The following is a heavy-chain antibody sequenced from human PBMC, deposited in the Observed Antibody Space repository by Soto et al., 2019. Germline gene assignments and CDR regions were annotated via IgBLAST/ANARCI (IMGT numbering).Heavy chain of an antibody. Sequence: PGGSLRLSYPSSGITFSSYGIHWIRQAPGKGLEWVAVISYDGSNKYYADSVKGRFTISRDNSKNTLYLQMNSLRAEDTAVYYCAKGHIGVNVLRFLEWSLAIDYWGQGT. D-gene: IGHD3-3*01. CDR1: GITFSSYG. J-gene: IGHJ4*02. CDR2: ISYDGSNK. V-gene: IGHV3-30*18. CDR3: AKGHIGVNVLRFLEWSLAIDY.